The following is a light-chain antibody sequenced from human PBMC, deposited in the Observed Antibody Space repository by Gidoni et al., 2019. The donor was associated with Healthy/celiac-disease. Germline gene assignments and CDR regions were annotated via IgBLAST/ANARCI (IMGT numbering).Light chain of an antibody. CDR3: QQSDSTPPIT. CDR2: AAS. Sequence: DIQMTQSPSSLSASVGDRVTITCRASQSISSYLNWYQQKPGKAPKLLIYAASSLQSGVPSRFSGSGSGTDVTLTISSLQPEDFATYYCQQSDSTPPITFGGGTKVEIK. V-gene: IGKV1-39*01. J-gene: IGKJ4*01. CDR1: QSISSY.